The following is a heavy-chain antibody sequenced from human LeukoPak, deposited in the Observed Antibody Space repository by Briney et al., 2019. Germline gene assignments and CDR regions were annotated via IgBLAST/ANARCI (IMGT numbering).Heavy chain of an antibody. Sequence: TSETLSLTCTVSDGSITRSCYYWGWIRQTPGEGLDWIGSIYYSGITYYNPSLQGRVTMSVDTSKNQFSLKLNSVTVADTAVYYCARLRVTTGFDYWDQGIPVTVSS. CDR2: IYYSGIT. J-gene: IGHJ4*02. V-gene: IGHV4-39*01. D-gene: IGHD2-21*02. CDR3: ARLRVTTGFDY. CDR1: DGSITRSCYY.